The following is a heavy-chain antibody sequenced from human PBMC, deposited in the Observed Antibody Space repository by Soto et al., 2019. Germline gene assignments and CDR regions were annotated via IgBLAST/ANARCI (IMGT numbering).Heavy chain of an antibody. CDR1: GYTFTGYY. V-gene: IGHV1-2*02. CDR2: INPNSGGT. CDR3: ASGWLRYSSGCGKDY. J-gene: IGHJ4*02. Sequence: QVQLVQSGAEVKKPGASVKVSCKASGYTFTGYYMHWVRQAPGQGLEWMGWINPNSGGTNYAQKVQGRVTTTRDTSISTAYMERSRLRSDYTAVYYCASGWLRYSSGCGKDYWGQGTLGTFSP. D-gene: IGHD6-19*01.